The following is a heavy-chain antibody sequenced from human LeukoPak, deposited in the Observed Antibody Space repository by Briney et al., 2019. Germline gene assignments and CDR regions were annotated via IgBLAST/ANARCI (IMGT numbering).Heavy chain of an antibody. CDR2: IYYSGST. CDR1: GGSISSSSYY. CDR3: ARHVRGVVRYGMDV. Sequence: PSETLSLTCTVSGGSISSSSYYWGWIRQPPGKRLEWIVTIYYSGSTYYSPSLKSRVTISVDMSKNQFSLKLNSVTAADTAVYYCARHVRGVVRYGMDVWGQGTTVTVSS. J-gene: IGHJ6*02. V-gene: IGHV4-39*01. D-gene: IGHD3-10*02.